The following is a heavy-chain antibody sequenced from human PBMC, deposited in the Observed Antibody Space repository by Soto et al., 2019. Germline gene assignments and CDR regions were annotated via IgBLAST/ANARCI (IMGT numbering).Heavy chain of an antibody. V-gene: IGHV3-30*18. Sequence: VGSLRLSCAASGFTFTSYAMHWVRQAPGEGLEWVAIISYDGTDKYYADSVKGRYTISRDNSKNTLYLQMSSLRAEDTAIYYCAKVIWDSGYDFYYYGLDVWGQGTTVTVSS. J-gene: IGHJ6*02. CDR1: GFTFTSYA. CDR3: AKVIWDSGYDFYYYGLDV. D-gene: IGHD5-12*01. CDR2: ISYDGTDK.